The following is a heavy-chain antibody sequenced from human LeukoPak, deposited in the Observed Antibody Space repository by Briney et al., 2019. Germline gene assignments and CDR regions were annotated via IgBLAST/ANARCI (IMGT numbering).Heavy chain of an antibody. CDR1: GYSFTSYW. J-gene: IGHJ6*03. V-gene: IGHV5-51*01. D-gene: IGHD2-15*01. Sequence: GESLKISCKGSGYSFTSYWIGWVRQMPGKGLEWMGIIYPGDSDTRYSPSFQGQVTISADKSISTAYLQWGSLKASDTAMYYCARGAVATTLYYYYYMDVWGKGTTVTVSS. CDR2: IYPGDSDT. CDR3: ARGAVATTLYYYYYMDV.